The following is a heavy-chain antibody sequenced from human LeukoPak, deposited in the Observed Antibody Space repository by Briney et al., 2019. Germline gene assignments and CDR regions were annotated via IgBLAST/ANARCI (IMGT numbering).Heavy chain of an antibody. CDR2: ISDSGSIT. CDR3: ARDQVNDYGDDTEFDY. J-gene: IGHJ4*02. V-gene: IGHV3-23*01. D-gene: IGHD4-17*01. Sequence: GGSLRLSCAASGFAFSSQAMGWVRQAPGKGLEWVSVISDSGSITYYADSVKGRFTISRDNAKNSLYLQMNSLRAEDTAVYYCARDQVNDYGDDTEFDYWGQGTLVTVS. CDR1: GFAFSSQA.